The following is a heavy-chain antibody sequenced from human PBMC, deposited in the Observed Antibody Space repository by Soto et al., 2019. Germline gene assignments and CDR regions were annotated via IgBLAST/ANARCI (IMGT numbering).Heavy chain of an antibody. D-gene: IGHD4-4*01. CDR2: ISAYNGNT. Sequence: ASVKVSCKASGYTFTSYGISWGRQTPGQGLEWMGWISAYNGNTNYARKLQGRVTMTTDTSTSTAYMELRSLRSDDTAVYYCATKRGDTVTHEAEYYYYYYMDVWGKGTTVTVSS. V-gene: IGHV1-18*01. CDR1: GYTFTSYG. CDR3: ATKRGDTVTHEAEYYYYYYMDV. J-gene: IGHJ6*03.